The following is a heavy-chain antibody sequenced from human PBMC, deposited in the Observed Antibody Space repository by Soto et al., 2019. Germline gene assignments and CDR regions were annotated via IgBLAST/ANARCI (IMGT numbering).Heavy chain of an antibody. V-gene: IGHV4-34*01. CDR1: GGSFSGYY. J-gene: IGHJ3*01. CDR2: INHSGST. D-gene: IGHD3-10*01. CDR3: ARGLGYYYGSGSSP. Sequence: QVQLQQWGAGLLKPSETLSLTCAVYGGSFSGYYWSWIRQPPGKGLEWIGEINHSGSTNYNPSLKSRVTISVDTSKNQFSLKLSSVTAADTAVYYCARGLGYYYGSGSSPWGQGIMVTVSS.